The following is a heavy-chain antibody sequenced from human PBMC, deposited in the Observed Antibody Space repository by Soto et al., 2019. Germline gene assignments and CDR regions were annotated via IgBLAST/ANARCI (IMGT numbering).Heavy chain of an antibody. Sequence: GGSLRLSCAASGFTFRSFTMNWVRQAPGKGLEWVSTISSNSAYIYYTDALRGRFTISRDNAKNSLHPQMNSLRAEDTAVYYCTRDASRDSSARGWFDPWGPGTLVTVSS. V-gene: IGHV3-21*01. CDR1: GFTFRSFT. CDR2: ISSNSAYI. J-gene: IGHJ5*02. D-gene: IGHD6-13*01. CDR3: TRDASRDSSARGWFDP.